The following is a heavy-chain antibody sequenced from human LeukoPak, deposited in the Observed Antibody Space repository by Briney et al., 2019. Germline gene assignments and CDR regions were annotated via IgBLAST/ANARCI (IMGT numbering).Heavy chain of an antibody. J-gene: IGHJ6*03. CDR3: ARDPYSGNYGAYYYYYMDV. Sequence: GGSLRLSCAASGFTFSSYWMNWVRQAPGKGLEWVSSITSSSTYIYYADSVRGRFTISRDNATNSLYLQMNSLRAEDTAVYFCARDPYSGNYGAYYYYYMDVWGKGTTVTISS. D-gene: IGHD1-26*01. V-gene: IGHV3-21*01. CDR1: GFTFSSYW. CDR2: ITSSSTYI.